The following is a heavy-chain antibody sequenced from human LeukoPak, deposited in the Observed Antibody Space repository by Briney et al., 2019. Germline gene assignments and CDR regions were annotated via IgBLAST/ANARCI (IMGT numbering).Heavy chain of an antibody. CDR3: ARDYCSTSFCYDN. V-gene: IGHV3-33*01. J-gene: IGHJ4*02. Sequence: GGSLRLSCAASGVIFRNYGMHWVRQSPDKGLEWVAAIWYDGSKRLYADSVKGRFTISRDDSENALYLQMNSLRAEDTALYYCARDYCSTSFCYDNWGQGTLVTVSS. CDR1: GVIFRNYG. D-gene: IGHD2-2*01. CDR2: IWYDGSKR.